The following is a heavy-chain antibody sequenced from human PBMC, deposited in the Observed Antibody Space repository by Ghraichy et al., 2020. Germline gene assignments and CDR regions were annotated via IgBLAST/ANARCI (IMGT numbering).Heavy chain of an antibody. CDR3: ARAVPISSWGYVYFEY. D-gene: IGHD6-13*01. CDR1: GFSFRSHA. V-gene: IGHV3-30-3*01. Sequence: GGSLRLSCAASGFSFRSHAMHWVRQAPGKGLEWVAVTSLDGSNKYFADSVKGRFTISRDNSRNTLYLQMDSLRVEDTAVYYCARAVPISSWGYVYFEYWGQGTLVTVSS. J-gene: IGHJ4*02. CDR2: TSLDGSNK.